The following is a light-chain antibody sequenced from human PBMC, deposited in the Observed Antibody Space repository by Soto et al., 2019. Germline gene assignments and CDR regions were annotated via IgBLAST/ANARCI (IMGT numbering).Light chain of an antibody. CDR3: SAYTVSRTYV. J-gene: IGLJ1*01. CDR1: SSDVGAYNF. CDR2: NVY. V-gene: IGLV2-14*03. Sequence: QSVRTQPASVSGSPGQSITISCTGTSSDVGAYNFGSWHQQHPGKAPKLMIYNVYDRPSGISYRFSGSKSGNTASLTISGLQGEDEADYYCSAYTVSRTYVFGTGTKVTVL.